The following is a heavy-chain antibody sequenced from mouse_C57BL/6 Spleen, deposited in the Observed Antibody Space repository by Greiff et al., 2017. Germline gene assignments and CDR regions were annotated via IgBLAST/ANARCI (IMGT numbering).Heavy chain of an antibody. Sequence: QVQLQQPGAELVRPGSSVKLSCKASGYTFTSYWMHWVKQRPIQGLEWIGNIDPSDSETHYNQKFKDKATLTVDKSSSTAYMQLSSLTSEDSAVYYLERDYYGTSWFAYWGQGTLVTVSA. V-gene: IGHV1-52*01. D-gene: IGHD1-1*01. CDR2: IDPSDSET. J-gene: IGHJ3*01. CDR1: GYTFTSYW. CDR3: ERDYYGTSWFAY.